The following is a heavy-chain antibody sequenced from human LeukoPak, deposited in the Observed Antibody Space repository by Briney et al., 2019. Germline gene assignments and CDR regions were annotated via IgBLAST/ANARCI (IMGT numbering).Heavy chain of an antibody. D-gene: IGHD6-19*01. CDR1: GYSFPTYW. CDR3: ARLGRGSGWTGHCDY. Sequence: GESLKISCKGSGYSFPTYWIGWVRQMPGKGLEWMGIIYPGDSDTRYSPSFQGQVTISADKSISTAYLQWSSLKASDTAIYYCARLGRGSGWTGHCDYWGQGTLVTVSS. J-gene: IGHJ4*02. CDR2: IYPGDSDT. V-gene: IGHV5-51*01.